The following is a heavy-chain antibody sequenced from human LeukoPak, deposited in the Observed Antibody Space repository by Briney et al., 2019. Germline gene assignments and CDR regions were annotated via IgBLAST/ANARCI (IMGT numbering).Heavy chain of an antibody. J-gene: IGHJ4*02. CDR2: ISYDGSNK. CDR1: GFTFSSYA. D-gene: IGHD6-19*01. CDR3: ARDEGGSGWSLYY. Sequence: PGGSLRLSCAASGFTFSSYAMHWVRQAPGKGLEWVAVISYDGSNKYYADSVKGRFTISRDNSKNTLYLQMNSLRAEDTAVYYCARDEGGSGWSLYYWGQGTLVTVSS. V-gene: IGHV3-30*04.